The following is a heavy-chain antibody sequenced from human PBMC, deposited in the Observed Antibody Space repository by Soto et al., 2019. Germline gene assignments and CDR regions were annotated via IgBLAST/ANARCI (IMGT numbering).Heavy chain of an antibody. CDR3: ARDRHNNFFDP. CDR2: IYYSGST. V-gene: IGHV4-31*01. Sequence: QVQLQESGPGLVKPSQTLSLTCTVSGASMSSGGYYWTWIRQSPGKGLEWIGYIYYSGSTYYNPSLESLVAISLDTSRSQFSLTLHSVTAADTAIYDCARDRHNNFFDPWGQGTLVTVSS. D-gene: IGHD6-6*01. CDR1: GASMSSGGYY. J-gene: IGHJ5*02.